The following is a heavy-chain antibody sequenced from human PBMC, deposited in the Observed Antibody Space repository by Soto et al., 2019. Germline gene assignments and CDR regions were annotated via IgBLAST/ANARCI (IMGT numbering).Heavy chain of an antibody. J-gene: IGHJ4*02. CDR2: ISHSGRT. CDR3: ARGCGFRLLGVPLDS. V-gene: IGHV4-38-2*01. CDR1: GFSIDTAYF. D-gene: IGHD3-10*01. Sequence: PSETLSLTCAVSGFSIDTAYFWGWIRQTPGEGLEYIGRISHSGRTCSNPPLKSRLTISFNTAKNEFSLNLKSVTAADTAVYYCARGCGFRLLGVPLDSWGPGTPVTVS.